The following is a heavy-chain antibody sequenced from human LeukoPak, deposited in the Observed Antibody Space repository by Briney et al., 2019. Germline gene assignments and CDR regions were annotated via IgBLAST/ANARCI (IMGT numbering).Heavy chain of an antibody. CDR3: AKDTQWGIAVAGHPVGYFDY. D-gene: IGHD6-19*01. CDR1: A. Sequence: AXXWVRQAPGXXXEGGSGISGNSGSIGYADSVKGRFTISRDNAKNSLYLQMNSLRAEDTALYHCAKDTQWGIAVAGHPVGYFDYWGQGTLVTVSS. V-gene: IGHV3-9*01. J-gene: IGHJ4*02. CDR2: ISGNSGSI.